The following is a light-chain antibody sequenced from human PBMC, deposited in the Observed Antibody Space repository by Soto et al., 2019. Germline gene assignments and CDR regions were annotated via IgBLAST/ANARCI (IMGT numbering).Light chain of an antibody. CDR1: QSVRSW. CDR2: DAS. Sequence: DIQMTQSPATLSASVGDRVTITCRASQSVRSWLAWYQQKPGTAPKLLIFDASRLESGGISECSGSAGCAEVITIISSLQPADVSADYCQQYDNDSLTFGGGTKVDI. J-gene: IGKJ4*01. V-gene: IGKV1-5*01. CDR3: QQYDNDSLT.